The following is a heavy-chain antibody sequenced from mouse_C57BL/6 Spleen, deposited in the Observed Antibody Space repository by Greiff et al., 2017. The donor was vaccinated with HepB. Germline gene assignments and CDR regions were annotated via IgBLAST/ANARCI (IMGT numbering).Heavy chain of an antibody. J-gene: IGHJ1*03. CDR1: GFNIKDDY. V-gene: IGHV14-4*01. CDR2: IDPENGDT. Sequence: EVKLMESGAELVRPGASVKLSCTASGFNIKDDYMHWVKQRPEQGLEWIGWIDPENGDTEYASKFQGKATITADTSSNTAYLQLSSLTSEDTAVYYCTSHGYFDVWGTGTTVTVSS. CDR3: TSHGYFDV.